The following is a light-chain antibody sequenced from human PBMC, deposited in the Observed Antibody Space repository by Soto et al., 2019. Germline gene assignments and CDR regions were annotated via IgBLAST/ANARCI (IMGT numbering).Light chain of an antibody. J-gene: IGKJ2*01. CDR3: QQYGSSPPRSYT. V-gene: IGKV3-20*01. CDR2: GAS. CDR1: QSVSSSY. Sequence: EIVLTQSPGTLSLSPGERATLSCRASQSVSSSYLAWYQQKPGQAPRLLIYGASSRATGIPDRFSGSGSGTDLTLTISRLEPEDFAVYYCQQYGSSPPRSYTFGQGTKLEIK.